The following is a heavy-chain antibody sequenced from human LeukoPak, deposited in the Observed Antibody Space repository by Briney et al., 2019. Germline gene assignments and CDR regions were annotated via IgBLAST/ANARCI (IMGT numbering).Heavy chain of an antibody. Sequence: GGSLRLSCVASGFTFSSYAMSWVRQAPGKGLEWVAVISDSGGSTYYVDSVRGRFTISRDNSKNTLYLQMNSLRAEDTAIYSCARDIRGSGNYGWFDPWGQGTLVTVSS. D-gene: IGHD3-10*01. J-gene: IGHJ5*02. CDR1: GFTFSSYA. CDR2: ISDSGGST. CDR3: ARDIRGSGNYGWFDP. V-gene: IGHV3-23*01.